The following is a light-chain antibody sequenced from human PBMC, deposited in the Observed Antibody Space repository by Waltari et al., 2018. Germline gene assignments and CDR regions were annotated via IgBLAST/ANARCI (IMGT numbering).Light chain of an antibody. CDR3: SSYASSSTYI. CDR1: SSDIGGYNR. J-gene: IGLJ1*01. CDR2: EVS. Sequence: QAALTQSPSVSGSPGQSVTISCTGTSSDIGGYNRVSWYQQHPGKAPKLMIYEVSKRPSGGSDRFSGSKSGNTASLTISGLQAEDEADYYCSSYASSSTYIFGAGTRLTVL. V-gene: IGLV2-14*01.